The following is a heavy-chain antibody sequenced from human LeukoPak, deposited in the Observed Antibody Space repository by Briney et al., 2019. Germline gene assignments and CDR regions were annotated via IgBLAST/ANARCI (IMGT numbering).Heavy chain of an antibody. CDR3: ASSSYYGSGSYYKGLFDY. CDR2: ISAYNGNT. CDR1: GYTFTSYG. J-gene: IGHJ4*02. Sequence: ASVKVSCKASGYTFTSYGISWVRQAPGQGLEWMGWISAYNGNTNYAQKLQGRVTMTTDTSTSTAYMELRSLRSDDTAVYYCASSSYYGSGSYYKGLFDYWGQGTLVTVSS. D-gene: IGHD3-10*01. V-gene: IGHV1-18*01.